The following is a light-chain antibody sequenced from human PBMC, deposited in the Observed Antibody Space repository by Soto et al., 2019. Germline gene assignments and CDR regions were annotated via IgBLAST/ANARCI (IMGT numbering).Light chain of an antibody. V-gene: IGLV2-8*01. CDR2: EVN. Sequence: QSALTQPPSASGSRGQSVTISCTGTSSDVGGYNFVSWYQQHPGKAPKLLIYEVNKRPSGVPDRFSGSKSGNTASLTVSGLQAEDEADYYCSSHAGSNLVVFGGGTNLTVL. J-gene: IGLJ2*01. CDR1: SSDVGGYNF. CDR3: SSHAGSNLVV.